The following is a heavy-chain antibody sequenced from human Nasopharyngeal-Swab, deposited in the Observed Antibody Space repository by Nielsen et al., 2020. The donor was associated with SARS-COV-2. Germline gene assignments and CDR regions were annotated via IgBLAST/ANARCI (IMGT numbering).Heavy chain of an antibody. V-gene: IGHV4-34*01. CDR3: ARGGRNGYCSSTSCYFVYYFDY. Sequence: VRQMPGKGLEWIGEINHSGSTNYNPSLKSRVTISVDTSKNQFSLKLSSVTAADTAVYYCARGGRNGYCSSTSCYFVYYFDYWGQGTLVTVSS. D-gene: IGHD2-2*01. CDR2: INHSGST. J-gene: IGHJ4*02.